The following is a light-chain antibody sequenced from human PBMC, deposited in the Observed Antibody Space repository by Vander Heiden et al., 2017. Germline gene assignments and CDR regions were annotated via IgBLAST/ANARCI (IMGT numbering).Light chain of an antibody. CDR1: QSVSSSY. CDR2: GAS. CDR3: QQYGSSPLGE. Sequence: IVLTQSPGTLSLSPGERATLSCRASQSVSSSYLAWYQQKPGQAPRLLIYGASSRATGIPDRFSGSGYGTDFTLTISRLEPEDFAVYYCQQYGSSPLGEFGQGTKVEIK. V-gene: IGKV3-20*01. J-gene: IGKJ1*01.